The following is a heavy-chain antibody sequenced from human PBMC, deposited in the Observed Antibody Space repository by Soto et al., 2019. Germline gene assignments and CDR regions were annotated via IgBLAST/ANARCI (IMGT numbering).Heavy chain of an antibody. CDR1: GFSLSTSGMR. CDR2: IDWDDDK. D-gene: IGHD3-22*01. J-gene: IGHJ4*02. CDR3: ARTLYDSSGFNFDY. Sequence: SGPAGEPTQTLTLTCTFSGFSLSTSGMRVSWIRQPPGKALEWLARIDWDDDKFYSTSLKTRLTISKDTSKNQVVLTMTNMDPVDTATYYCARTLYDSSGFNFDYWGQGTLVTVS. V-gene: IGHV2-70*04.